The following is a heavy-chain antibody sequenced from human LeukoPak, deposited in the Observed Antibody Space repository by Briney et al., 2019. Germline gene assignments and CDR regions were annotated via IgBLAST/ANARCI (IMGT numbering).Heavy chain of an antibody. CDR3: ARPEQFLILDFHS. D-gene: IGHD2-8*02. V-gene: IGHV3-15*01. J-gene: IGHJ4*02. Sequence: PGGSLRLSCAASGFAFSDAWMSWVRQDPGKGLQWVGRIKSKSDGGSTDYPAPVKGRFTISRDDSTNTLYLQMNSLRVDDTAVYYCARPEQFLILDFHSWGQGTLVTVSS. CDR1: GFAFSDAW. CDR2: IKSKSDGGST.